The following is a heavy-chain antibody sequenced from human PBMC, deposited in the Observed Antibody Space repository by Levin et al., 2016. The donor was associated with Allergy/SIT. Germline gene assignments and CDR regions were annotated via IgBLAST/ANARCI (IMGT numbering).Heavy chain of an antibody. V-gene: IGHV3-7*01. CDR3: VSWGPYDSF. Sequence: VRQAPGKGLEWAAHINPDGSQKYDVDSVKGRFTMSRDNVKRSLYLQMNSLRAEDTAVYYCVSWGPYDSFWGQGTTVTVSS. CDR2: INPDGSQK. D-gene: IGHD3-16*01. J-gene: IGHJ6*02.